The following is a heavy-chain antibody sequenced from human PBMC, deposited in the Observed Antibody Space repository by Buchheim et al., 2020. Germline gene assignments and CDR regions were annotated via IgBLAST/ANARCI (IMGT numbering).Heavy chain of an antibody. CDR2: INQNGGEK. CDR3: ARAGSVGSVDF. J-gene: IGHJ4*02. Sequence: EVQLVESGGGLGRPGGSLRLSCVASGFNFGTLWMSWVRQVPGKGLEWVANINQNGGEKYYVDSVEGRFTISRDNAKNSLYLQMSSLRFEDTAVYYCARAGSVGSVDFWGQETL. CDR1: GFNFGTLW. V-gene: IGHV3-7*01. D-gene: IGHD3-10*01.